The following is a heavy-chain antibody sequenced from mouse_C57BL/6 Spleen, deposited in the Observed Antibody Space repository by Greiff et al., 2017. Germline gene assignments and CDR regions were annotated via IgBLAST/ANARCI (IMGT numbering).Heavy chain of an antibody. Sequence: QVQLQQPGAELVKPGASVKMSCKASGYTFTSYWITWVKQRPGQGLEWIGDIYPGSGSTNYNEKFKSKATLTVDTSSSTAYMQLSSLTSEDSAVYYCARTGSSWKSFDYWGQGTTLTVSS. CDR3: ARTGSSWKSFDY. J-gene: IGHJ2*01. CDR1: GYTFTSYW. V-gene: IGHV1-55*01. D-gene: IGHD1-1*01. CDR2: IYPGSGST.